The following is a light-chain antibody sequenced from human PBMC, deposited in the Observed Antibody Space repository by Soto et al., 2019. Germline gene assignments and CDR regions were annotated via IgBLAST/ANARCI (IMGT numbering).Light chain of an antibody. CDR2: ATS. CDR3: QQYGDYNSPRYS. V-gene: IGKV3-20*01. Sequence: EIVLTQSPGTLSLSPGDRVTLSCRASQSVSSNYLAWSQQKPGQAPRLLIYATSARSTGIPDRFSGSGSGTDFTLTISRLEPEDFAMYYGQQYGDYNSPRYSFGQGTRLEI. J-gene: IGKJ2*03. CDR1: QSVSSNY.